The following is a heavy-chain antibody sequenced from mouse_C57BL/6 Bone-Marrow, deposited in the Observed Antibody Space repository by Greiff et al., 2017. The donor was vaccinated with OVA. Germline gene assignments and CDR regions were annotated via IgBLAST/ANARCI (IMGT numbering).Heavy chain of an antibody. J-gene: IGHJ3*01. Sequence: QVQLQQSGAELVRPGASVKLSCKASGYTFTDYYINWVKQRPGQGLEWIARIYPGSGNTYYNEKFKGKATLTAEKSSSTAYMQLSSLTSEDSAVYFCAREEGNPYFAYWGQGTLVTVSA. CDR1: GYTFTDYY. CDR2: IYPGSGNT. CDR3: AREEGNPYFAY. V-gene: IGHV1-76*01. D-gene: IGHD2-1*01.